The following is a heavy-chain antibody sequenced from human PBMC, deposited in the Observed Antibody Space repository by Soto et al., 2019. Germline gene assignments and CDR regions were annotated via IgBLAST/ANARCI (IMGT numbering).Heavy chain of an antibody. CDR1: DGSISSYY. J-gene: IGHJ4*02. V-gene: IGHV4-59*08. Sequence: SETLSLTCTVSDGSISSYYWSCIRQPPGKGLEWIGYIYYSGSTNYNPSLKSRVTISVDTSKNQFSLKLSYVTAADTAVYYCARRYGGAFDYWGQGTLVTVSS. CDR3: ARRYGGAFDY. D-gene: IGHD2-21*01. CDR2: IYYSGST.